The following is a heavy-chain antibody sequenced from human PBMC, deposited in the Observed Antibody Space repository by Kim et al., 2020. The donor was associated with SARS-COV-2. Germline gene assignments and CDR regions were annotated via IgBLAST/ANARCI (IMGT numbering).Heavy chain of an antibody. V-gene: IGHV4-39*01. CDR2: IYYSGST. CDR1: GGSISTSSYY. J-gene: IGHJ5*02. CDR3: ARQGRRTTSMDRPRNWFDP. D-gene: IGHD1-1*01. Sequence: SETLSLTCTVSGGSISTSSYYWGWIRQPPGKGLEWIGSIYYSGSTYWHPPLKSRVTISVDTSKNQFSLELSSVTAADTAVYYCARQGRRTTSMDRPRNWFDPWGQGTLVTVSS.